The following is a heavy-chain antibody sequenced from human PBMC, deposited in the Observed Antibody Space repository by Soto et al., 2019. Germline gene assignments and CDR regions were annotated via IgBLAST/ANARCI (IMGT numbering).Heavy chain of an antibody. CDR1: GFTFSSYG. J-gene: IGHJ4*02. Sequence: QVQLVESGGGVVQPGRSLRLSCAASGFTFSSYGMHWVRQAPGKGLEWVAVIWYDGSNKYYADSVKGRFTISRDNSKNTLYLQMNSLRAEDTAVYYCARDSDRYSSSWSFLGGQGTLVTVSS. CDR2: IWYDGSNK. V-gene: IGHV3-33*01. CDR3: ARDSDRYSSSWSFL. D-gene: IGHD6-13*01.